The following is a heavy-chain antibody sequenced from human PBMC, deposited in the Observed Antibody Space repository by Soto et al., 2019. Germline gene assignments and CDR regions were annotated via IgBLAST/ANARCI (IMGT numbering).Heavy chain of an antibody. CDR1: GYTFTSYD. CDR3: VRRGYSSSWYSYYCYGMDV. CDR2: MNPNSGNT. Sequence: QVQLVQSGAEVKKPWASVTVSCKASGYTFTSYDITWVRQDTGQGLEGMGWMNPNSGNTGYAQKFPGRVTMTRNTSTSTAYMELSSLSSADTAVYYCVRRGYSSSWYSYYCYGMDVWSQCTAFT. V-gene: IGHV1-8*01. J-gene: IGHJ6*02. D-gene: IGHD6-13*01.